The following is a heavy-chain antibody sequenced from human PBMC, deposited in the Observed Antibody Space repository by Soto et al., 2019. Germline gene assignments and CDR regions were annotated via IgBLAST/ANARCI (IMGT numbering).Heavy chain of an antibody. CDR1: GFTFSNAW. CDR3: TTASYITSIIVRFAY. Sequence: EVHLVESGGGLVKPGGSLRLSCAASGFTFSNAWINWVRQAPGKGLEWVGRVKSKNDGGTTDFAAPVKGRFAISRYDSKNMVYLEMNSLQTEDTAIYYCTTASYITSIIVRFAYWGHGTLVTVS. CDR2: VKSKNDGGTT. J-gene: IGHJ4*01. V-gene: IGHV3-15*07. D-gene: IGHD3-22*01.